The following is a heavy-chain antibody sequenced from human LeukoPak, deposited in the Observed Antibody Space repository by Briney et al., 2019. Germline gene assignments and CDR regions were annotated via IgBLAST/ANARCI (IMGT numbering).Heavy chain of an antibody. CDR1: GFLFSSYD. V-gene: IGHV3-13*01. Sequence: GGSLRLPCAASGFLFSSYDMHWVPHATEKGLEWVSAIGTAGDKYYPGSVEGRFTISRENAKNSLYLQMNSLRAGDTAVYYCARGAHYDFWSGYYTGGPHFDYWGQGTLVTVSS. CDR2: IGTAGDK. CDR3: ARGAHYDFWSGYYTGGPHFDY. J-gene: IGHJ4*02. D-gene: IGHD3-3*01.